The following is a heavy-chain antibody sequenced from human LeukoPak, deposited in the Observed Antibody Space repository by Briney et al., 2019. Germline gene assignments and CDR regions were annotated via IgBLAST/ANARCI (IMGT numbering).Heavy chain of an antibody. CDR1: RLTINSYA. Sequence: GGSLRLSCGASRLTINSYAMSWVRQAPGKGLEWVSAIDRASSIYYADSVKGRFTISRDNSKNTLYLQMNSLRAEETAVYYCAKRDSSGYYFFDYWGQGTLVSVSS. CDR3: AKRDSSGYYFFDY. CDR2: IDRASSI. D-gene: IGHD3-22*01. J-gene: IGHJ4*02. V-gene: IGHV3-23*01.